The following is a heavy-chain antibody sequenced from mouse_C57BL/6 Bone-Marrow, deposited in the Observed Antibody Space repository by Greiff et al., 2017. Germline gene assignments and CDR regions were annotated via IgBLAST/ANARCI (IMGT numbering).Heavy chain of an antibody. Sequence: VQVVESGPGLVQPSPSLSITCTVSGFSLTSYGVHWVRQCPGKGLEWLGVIWSGGSTDYNAAFISRLSISKDNSKSQVSFKMNSLQADDTAIYFCARNDGYSYAMDYWGQGTSVTVSS. CDR3: ARNDGYSYAMDY. J-gene: IGHJ4*01. D-gene: IGHD2-3*01. CDR1: GFSLTSYG. CDR2: IWSGGST. V-gene: IGHV2-2*01.